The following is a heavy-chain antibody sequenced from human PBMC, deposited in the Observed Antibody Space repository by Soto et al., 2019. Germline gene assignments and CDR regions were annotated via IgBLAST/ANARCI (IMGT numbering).Heavy chain of an antibody. D-gene: IGHD6-19*01. CDR2: ISAYNGNT. CDR3: ATVAGTDYYYYGMDV. V-gene: IGHV1-18*01. J-gene: IGHJ6*02. CDR1: GYTFTSYG. Sequence: QVQLVQSGAEVKKPGASVKVSCKASGYTFTSYGISWVRQAPGQGLEWMGWISAYNGNTNYAQKLQGRVTMTTDTPTSTAYMELRSLRSDDTAVYYCATVAGTDYYYYGMDVWGQGTTVTVSS.